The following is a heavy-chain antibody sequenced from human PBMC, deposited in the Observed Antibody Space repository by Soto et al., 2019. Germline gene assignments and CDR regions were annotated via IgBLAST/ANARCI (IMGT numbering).Heavy chain of an antibody. D-gene: IGHD6-13*01. CDR2: IIPYYNTL. J-gene: IGHJ4*02. CDR3: ASGASRWYPYFFDS. Sequence: QAQVVQSGAEVRKPGSSVKLSCKASDGTFNSYAIAWVRQAPGQGLEWMGGIIPYYNTLNYAQKFQDRVTITADDSTTTVYMELSSLRSDDTAVYFCASGASRWYPYFFDSWAQGTLVTVSS. V-gene: IGHV1-69*01. CDR1: DGTFNSYA.